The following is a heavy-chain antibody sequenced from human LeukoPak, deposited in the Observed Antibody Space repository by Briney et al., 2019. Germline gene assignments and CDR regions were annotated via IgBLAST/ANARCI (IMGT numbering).Heavy chain of an antibody. CDR1: GFTFSSYG. Sequence: PGGSLRLSCAASGFTFSSYGMHWVRQAPGKGLEWVAFIRYDGSNKYYADSVKGRFTISRDNSKNTLYLQMNSLRAEDTAVYYCAKDSRFRPYCGGDCYSPFDYWGQGTLVTVSS. V-gene: IGHV3-30*02. CDR2: IRYDGSNK. D-gene: IGHD2-21*02. J-gene: IGHJ4*02. CDR3: AKDSRFRPYCGGDCYSPFDY.